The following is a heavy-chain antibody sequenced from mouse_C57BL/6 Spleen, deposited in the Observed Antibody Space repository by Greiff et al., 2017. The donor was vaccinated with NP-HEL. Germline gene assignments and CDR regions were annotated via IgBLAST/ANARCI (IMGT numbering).Heavy chain of an antibody. J-gene: IGHJ4*01. D-gene: IGHD1-1*01. CDR3: ARESTTVTMDY. V-gene: IGHV14-2*01. CDR1: GFNIKDYY. Sequence: VHVKQSGAELVKPGASVKLSCTASGFNIKDYYMHWVKQRTEQGLEWIGRIDPEDGETKYAPKFQGKATITADTSSNPAYLQLSSLTSEDTAVYYCARESTTVTMDYWGQGTSVTVSS. CDR2: IDPEDGET.